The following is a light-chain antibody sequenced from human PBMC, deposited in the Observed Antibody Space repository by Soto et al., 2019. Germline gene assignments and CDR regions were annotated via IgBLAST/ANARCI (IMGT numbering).Light chain of an antibody. CDR2: DNN. CDR1: SSNIGSNF. V-gene: IGLV1-51*01. CDR3: ATWESSLSIGV. Sequence: QSVLTQPPSVSAAPGQKVTISCAGSSSNIGSNFVSWYQQLPETAPKLLICDNNKQPSGIPDRFSGSRSGTSAPLGITGLQSGDEADYYCATWESSLSIGVFGGGTQLTVL. J-gene: IGLJ2*01.